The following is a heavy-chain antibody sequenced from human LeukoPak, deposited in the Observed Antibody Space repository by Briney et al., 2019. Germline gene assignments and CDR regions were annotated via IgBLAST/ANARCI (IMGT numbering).Heavy chain of an antibody. D-gene: IGHD3-22*01. CDR3: ARILRDYYDSSGYPDY. Sequence: ASVKVSCKASGYTFTSYGISWVRQAPGQGLEWMGWISAYNGNTNYAQKLQGRVTMTTDTSTSTAYMELRSLRSDDTAVYYCARILRDYYDSSGYPDYWGQGTLVTVSS. CDR1: GYTFTSYG. CDR2: ISAYNGNT. V-gene: IGHV1-18*01. J-gene: IGHJ4*02.